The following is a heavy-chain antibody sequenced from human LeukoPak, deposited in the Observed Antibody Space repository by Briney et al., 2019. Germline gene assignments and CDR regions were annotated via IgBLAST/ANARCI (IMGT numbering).Heavy chain of an antibody. J-gene: IGHJ4*02. D-gene: IGHD3-10*01. Sequence: ASVKVSCKASGYTFTSYDINWVRQATGQGLEWMGWMNPNSGNTGYAQKFQGRVTMTRDTSISTAYMELSRLRSDDTAVYYCARDPPQGYYGSGSYHFDYWGQGTLVTVSS. CDR1: GYTFTSYD. CDR3: ARDPPQGYYGSGSYHFDY. CDR2: MNPNSGNT. V-gene: IGHV1-8*01.